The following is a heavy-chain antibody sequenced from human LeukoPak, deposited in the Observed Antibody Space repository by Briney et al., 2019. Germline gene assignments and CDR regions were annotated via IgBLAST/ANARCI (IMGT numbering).Heavy chain of an antibody. V-gene: IGHV4-30-4*08. CDR1: GGSISSGDYY. D-gene: IGHD6-13*01. Sequence: SQTLSLTCTVSGGSISSGDYYWSWIRQPPGKGLEWIGYIYYSGSTYYNPSLKSRVTISVDTSKNQFSLKLSSVTAADTAVYYCAREGPEGIAASYYFDYWGQGTLVTVSS. J-gene: IGHJ4*02. CDR3: AREGPEGIAASYYFDY. CDR2: IYYSGST.